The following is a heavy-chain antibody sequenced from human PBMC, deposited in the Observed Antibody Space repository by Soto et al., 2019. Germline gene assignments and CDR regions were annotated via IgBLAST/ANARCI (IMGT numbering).Heavy chain of an antibody. J-gene: IGHJ4*02. Sequence: VQLQQWGAGLLKPSETLSLTCAVYGGSFSGYYWSWIRQPPGKGLEWIGEINHSGSTNYNPSLKIRVTISVDTSKNQFSQQLSSVTAADTAVYYCARGRSSSWYSAYYFYYWGQGTLVTVSS. D-gene: IGHD6-13*01. CDR1: GGSFSGYY. CDR3: ARGRSSSWYSAYYFYY. CDR2: INHSGST. V-gene: IGHV4-34*01.